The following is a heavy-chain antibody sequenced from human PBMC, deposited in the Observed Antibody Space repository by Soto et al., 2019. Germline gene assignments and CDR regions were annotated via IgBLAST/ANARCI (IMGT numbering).Heavy chain of an antibody. Sequence: PGESLKISCKGSGYTFTTFWIGWVRQLPGKGLEWMGIIYPGDSDTRYSPSFRGQVTISADKSITTVSLQWSSLKASDTAMYHYARLSHVYGDYVGAFDIWGQGTMVTVSS. J-gene: IGHJ3*02. CDR2: IYPGDSDT. CDR1: GYTFTTFW. V-gene: IGHV5-51*01. D-gene: IGHD4-17*01. CDR3: ARLSHVYGDYVGAFDI.